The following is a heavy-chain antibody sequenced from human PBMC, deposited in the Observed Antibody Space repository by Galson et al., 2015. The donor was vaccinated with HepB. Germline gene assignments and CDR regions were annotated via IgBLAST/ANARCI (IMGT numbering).Heavy chain of an antibody. CDR2: FHSGGTT. J-gene: IGHJ6*02. V-gene: IGHV3-66*01. Sequence: SLRLSCAASGFSVSNNYMSWVRQAPGKGLECVSIFHSGGTTYYADSVKGRFTISRDSSKNTLYLQMNSLRAEDTAVYYCARVTGYFGMDVWGQGTTVTVSS. D-gene: IGHD3-9*01. CDR1: GFSVSNNY. CDR3: ARVTGYFGMDV.